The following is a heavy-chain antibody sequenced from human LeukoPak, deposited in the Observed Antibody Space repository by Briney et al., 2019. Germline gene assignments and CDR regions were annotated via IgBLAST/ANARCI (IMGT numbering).Heavy chain of an antibody. CDR2: ISGSGSGT. CDR1: GFTFSIHA. V-gene: IGHV3-23*01. J-gene: IGHJ4*02. Sequence: GGSLRLSCAAAGFTFSIHAMNWGRQAPGKGRECVSVISGSGSGTLYADSVNGRFTISRDNTKNTVFLKMNRLRAEDTAVYYCAKDHYETSGYFDYWGQGTLVTVSS. D-gene: IGHD3-22*01. CDR3: AKDHYETSGYFDY.